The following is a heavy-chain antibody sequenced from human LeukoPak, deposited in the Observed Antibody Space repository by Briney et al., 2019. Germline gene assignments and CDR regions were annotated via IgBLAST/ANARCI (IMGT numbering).Heavy chain of an antibody. V-gene: IGHV3-64*01. Sequence: PGGSLRPSCAASGFTFSSYAMHWVRQAPGKGLEYVSTISSNGGTTYYANSVKGRFTISRDNSKNTLYLQMGSLRAEDMAVYYCARSGTSRTTLNWFDPWGQGTLFTVSS. CDR3: ARSGTSRTTLNWFDP. CDR2: ISSNGGTT. J-gene: IGHJ5*02. D-gene: IGHD1-14*01. CDR1: GFTFSSYA.